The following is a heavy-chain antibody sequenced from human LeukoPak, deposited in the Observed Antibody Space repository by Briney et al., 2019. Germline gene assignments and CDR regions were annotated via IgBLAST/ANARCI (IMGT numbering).Heavy chain of an antibody. D-gene: IGHD3-22*01. CDR3: ARALPECYYDSSGYYFAFDI. CDR2: IIPIFGTA. CDR1: GGTFSSYA. J-gene: IGHJ3*02. V-gene: IGHV1-69*05. Sequence: SVTVSCKASGGTFSSYAISWVRQAPGQGLEWMGRIIPIFGTANYEQKFQGRVTITTDESTSTAYMELSSLRSEDTGVYYCARALPECYYDSSGYYFAFDIWGQGTMVTVSS.